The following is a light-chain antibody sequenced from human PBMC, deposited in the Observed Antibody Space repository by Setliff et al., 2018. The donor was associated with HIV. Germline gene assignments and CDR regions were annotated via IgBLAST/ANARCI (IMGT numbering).Light chain of an antibody. Sequence: QSVLTQPASVSGSPGQSITISCTGTSSDVGAYNYVSWYQQHPGKAPKLMIYDVSKRPSGVFNRFSGSKSGNTASLTISGLQAEDEADYYCSSYASSNTLVFGGGTKVTV. V-gene: IGLV2-23*02. CDR2: DVS. CDR3: SSYASSNTLV. J-gene: IGLJ3*02. CDR1: SSDVGAYNY.